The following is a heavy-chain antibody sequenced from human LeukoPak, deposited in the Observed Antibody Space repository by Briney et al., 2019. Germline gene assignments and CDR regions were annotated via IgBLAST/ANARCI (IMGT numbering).Heavy chain of an antibody. V-gene: IGHV4-61*02. CDR3: ARDRTYCSSTSCYDAFDI. CDR1: GGSISSGSYY. D-gene: IGHD2-2*01. Sequence: SQTLSLTCTVSGGSISSGSYYWSWIRQPAWKGLEWIGRIYTSGSTNYNPSLKSRVTISVDTSENQFSLKLSSVTAADTAVYYCARDRTYCSSTSCYDAFDIWGQGTMVTVSS. J-gene: IGHJ3*02. CDR2: IYTSGST.